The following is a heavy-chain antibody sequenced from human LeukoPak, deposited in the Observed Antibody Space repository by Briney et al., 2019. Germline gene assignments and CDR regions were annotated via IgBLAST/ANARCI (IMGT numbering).Heavy chain of an antibody. Sequence: PSETLSLTCTVSGGPISSSSYYWGWIRQPPGKGLEWIGTIYHSGSTYSNPSLRSRVTISVDTSKNQFSLRLSSVTAADTAVYYCARAIQHAFDIWGQGTKVTVSS. CDR2: IYHSGST. V-gene: IGHV4-39*07. CDR3: ARAIQHAFDI. J-gene: IGHJ3*02. D-gene: IGHD2-2*01. CDR1: GGPISSSSYY.